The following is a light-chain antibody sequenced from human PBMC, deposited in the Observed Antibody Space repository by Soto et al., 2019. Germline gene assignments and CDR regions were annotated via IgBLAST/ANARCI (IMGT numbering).Light chain of an antibody. CDR2: AAS. J-gene: IGKJ4*01. CDR1: QSISSY. CDR3: QQSYSTQLT. V-gene: IGKV1-39*01. Sequence: IQMTQAPCSLSASVGERVTITCRASQSISSYLNWYQQKPGKAPKLLIYAASSLQSGVPSRFSGSGSGTDFTLTISSLQPEDFATYYCQQSYSTQLTFGGGTKADI.